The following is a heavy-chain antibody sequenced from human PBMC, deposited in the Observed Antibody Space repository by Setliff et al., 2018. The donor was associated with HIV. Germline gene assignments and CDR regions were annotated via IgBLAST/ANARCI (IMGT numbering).Heavy chain of an antibody. Sequence: GGSLRLSCAASGFIFNNYGMSWVRRAPGKGLEWVSGIRDNGISTYYADSVNGRFTISRDNSENTLYLQMNGLRSEDTAVYYCARVTSDSSGYPGEDYWGQGTLVTVSS. D-gene: IGHD3-22*01. CDR3: ARVTSDSSGYPGEDY. CDR2: IRDNGIST. V-gene: IGHV3-23*01. CDR1: GFIFNNYG. J-gene: IGHJ4*02.